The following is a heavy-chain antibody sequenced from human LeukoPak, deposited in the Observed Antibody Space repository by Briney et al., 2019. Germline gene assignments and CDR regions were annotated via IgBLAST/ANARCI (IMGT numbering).Heavy chain of an antibody. D-gene: IGHD2-2*02. CDR3: ARGCTSYCSSTSCYTVYYFDY. CDR2: INHSGST. CDR1: GGSFSGYY. Sequence: SETLSLTCAVYGGSFSGYYWSWIRQPPGKGLEWIGEINHSGSTNYNPSLKSRVTISVDTSKNQFSLKLSSVTAADTAVYYCARGCTSYCSSTSCYTVYYFDYRGQGTLVTVSS. J-gene: IGHJ4*02. V-gene: IGHV4-34*01.